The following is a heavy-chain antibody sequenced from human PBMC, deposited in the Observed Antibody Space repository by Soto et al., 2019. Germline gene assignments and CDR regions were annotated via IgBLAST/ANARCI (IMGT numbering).Heavy chain of an antibody. V-gene: IGHV1-3*01. CDR1: GYTFTSYA. CDR2: INAGNGNT. Sequence: ASVKVSCKASGYTFTSYAMHWVRQAPGQRLEWMGWINAGNGNTKYSQKFQGRVTITRDTSASTAYMELSSLRSEDTAVYYCARAGHLGPAPIGNNWFDTWGQGTLVTVSS. CDR3: ARAGHLGPAPIGNNWFDT. J-gene: IGHJ5*02. D-gene: IGHD2-2*02.